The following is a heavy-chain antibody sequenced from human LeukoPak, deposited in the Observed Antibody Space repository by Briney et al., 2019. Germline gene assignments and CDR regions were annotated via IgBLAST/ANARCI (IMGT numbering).Heavy chain of an antibody. CDR3: ARGGQDSSGYYALNY. J-gene: IGHJ4*02. CDR1: GGYIRSGSYY. D-gene: IGHD3-22*01. Sequence: SETLSLTCTVSGGYIRSGSYYWSWIRQPAGKGLEWIERIYTSGSTNYNPSLKSRVTISVDTSKNQFSLKLSSVTAADTAVYYCARGGQDSSGYYALNYWGQGTLVTVSP. V-gene: IGHV4-61*02. CDR2: IYTSGST.